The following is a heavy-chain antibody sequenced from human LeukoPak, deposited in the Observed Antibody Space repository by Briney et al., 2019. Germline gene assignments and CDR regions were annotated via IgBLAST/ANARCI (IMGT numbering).Heavy chain of an antibody. Sequence: ASVKVSCKASGYTFTGYDIHWVRQAPGQGLEWMGRINPKSGATSYAQKFQGGVTMTRDTSISTAYMELSGLTSDDTAVYSCARDIRGSYDYWGQGTVVTVSS. J-gene: IGHJ4*02. V-gene: IGHV1-2*02. CDR3: ARDIRGSYDY. CDR2: INPKSGAT. CDR1: GYTFTGYD. D-gene: IGHD1-26*01.